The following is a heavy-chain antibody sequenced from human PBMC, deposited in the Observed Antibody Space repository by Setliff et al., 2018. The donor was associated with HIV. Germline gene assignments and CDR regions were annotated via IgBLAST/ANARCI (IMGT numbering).Heavy chain of an antibody. D-gene: IGHD3-3*01. CDR1: GGSLSNHY. Sequence: SETLSLTCTVSGGSLSNHYWSWLRQSPKNGLEWIGYVYYSGSTNYKPYFKSRVSISVDTSRNQFSLNLTSLTTSDTAMYYCARSYYDFWNGLPRSFDVWGQGTMVTVSS. CDR3: ARSYYDFWNGLPRSFDV. CDR2: VYYSGST. V-gene: IGHV4-59*11. J-gene: IGHJ3*01.